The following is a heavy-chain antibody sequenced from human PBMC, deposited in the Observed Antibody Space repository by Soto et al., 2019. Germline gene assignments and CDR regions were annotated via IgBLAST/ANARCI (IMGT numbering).Heavy chain of an antibody. Sequence: ASVKVSCKASGYTFTSYGISWVRQAPGQGLEWMGWISAYNGNTNYAQKLQGRVTMTTDTSTSTAYMELRSLRSDDTAVYYCARDRVWDSSWYDNNWFDPWGQGTLVTVSS. CDR2: ISAYNGNT. V-gene: IGHV1-18*01. D-gene: IGHD6-13*01. J-gene: IGHJ5*02. CDR3: ARDRVWDSSWYDNNWFDP. CDR1: GYTFTSYG.